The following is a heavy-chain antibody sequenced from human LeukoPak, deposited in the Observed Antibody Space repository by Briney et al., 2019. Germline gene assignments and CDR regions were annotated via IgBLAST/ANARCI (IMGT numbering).Heavy chain of an antibody. CDR2: IYPGDSDT. Sequence: RAGESLKISCKGSGYSFTSYWIGWVRQMPGKGLEWMGIIYPGDSDTRYSPSFQGQVTISADKSISTAYLQWSSLKASDTAMYYCARHHYYDSSGYYYLDYWGQGTLVTVSS. V-gene: IGHV5-51*01. D-gene: IGHD3-22*01. CDR3: ARHHYYDSSGYYYLDY. CDR1: GYSFTSYW. J-gene: IGHJ4*02.